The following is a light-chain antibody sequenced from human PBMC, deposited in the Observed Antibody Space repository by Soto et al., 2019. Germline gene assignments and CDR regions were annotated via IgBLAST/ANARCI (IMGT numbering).Light chain of an antibody. CDR1: QNLYTY. V-gene: IGKV1-39*01. CDR2: ASS. Sequence: DIQLTQSPSSLSASVGDRVTISCRASQNLYTYVNWYQLKPGKAPKLLIFASSTLQSGVPSRFSGSGSGADFILTISSLQPEDFATYYCQQSYSNLLSFGGGTRVEL. J-gene: IGKJ4*01. CDR3: QQSYSNLLS.